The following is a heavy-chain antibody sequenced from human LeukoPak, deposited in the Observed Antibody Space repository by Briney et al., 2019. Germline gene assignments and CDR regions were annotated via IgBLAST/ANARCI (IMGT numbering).Heavy chain of an antibody. CDR2: INNDGSTT. CDR3: ARILGYCSSISCPLDGMDV. CDR1: GFTFNSYW. J-gene: IGHJ6*02. D-gene: IGHD2-2*01. Sequence: GGSLRLSCAASGFTFNSYWMHWVRQAPGKGLVWVSQINNDGSTTRYADSVKGRFTISRDNAENTLYLQMNSLRVEDAAVYYCARILGYCSSISCPLDGMDVWGQGTTVTVSS. V-gene: IGHV3-74*01.